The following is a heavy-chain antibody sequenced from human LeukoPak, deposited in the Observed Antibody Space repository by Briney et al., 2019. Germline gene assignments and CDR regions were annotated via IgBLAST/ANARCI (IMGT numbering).Heavy chain of an antibody. V-gene: IGHV4-30-4*01. J-gene: IGHJ4*02. D-gene: IGHD3-22*01. CDR3: ARVEYYYDSSGYYYLYYFDY. CDR1: GGSISSGDYY. CDR2: IYYSGST. Sequence: SQTLSLTCTVSGGSISSGDYYWSWIRQPPGKGLEWIGYIYYSGSTYYNPSLKSRVTISVDTSKNQFSLKLSSVTAADTAVYYCARVEYYYDSSGYYYLYYFDYWGQGTLVTVSS.